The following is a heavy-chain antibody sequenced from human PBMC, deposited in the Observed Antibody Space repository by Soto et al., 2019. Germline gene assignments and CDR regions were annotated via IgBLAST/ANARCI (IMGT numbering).Heavy chain of an antibody. Sequence: QVQLQESGPGLVKPSETLSLTCSVSGGSINSYWWSWIRQPAGKGLEWIGRVYSSGTTDYNPSLNSRATRSVETSKNQFSLMLSSVTAADTAVYYCARDIGSYAYGEGYWVQGIQVTVSS. D-gene: IGHD3-10*01. CDR3: ARDIGSYAYGEGY. J-gene: IGHJ4*02. CDR1: GGSINSYW. CDR2: VYSSGTT. V-gene: IGHV4-4*07.